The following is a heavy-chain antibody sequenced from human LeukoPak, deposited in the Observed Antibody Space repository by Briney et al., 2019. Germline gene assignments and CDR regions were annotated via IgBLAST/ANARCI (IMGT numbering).Heavy chain of an antibody. CDR3: AKEEYSSSWRYFDY. CDR2: ISGSGGTT. V-gene: IGHV3-23*01. Sequence: GGSLRLSCAASGFTFSSYAMSWVRQAPGKGLEWVSGISGSGGTTYYADSVQGRFTISRDNSKKTLYLQMNSLRAEDTAVYYCAKEEYSSSWRYFDYWGQGTLVTVSS. D-gene: IGHD6-13*01. J-gene: IGHJ4*02. CDR1: GFTFSSYA.